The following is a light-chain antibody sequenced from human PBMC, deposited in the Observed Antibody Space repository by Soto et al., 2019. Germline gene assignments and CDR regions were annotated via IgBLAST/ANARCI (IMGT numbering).Light chain of an antibody. CDR1: QSSNTW. V-gene: IGKV1-5*03. Sequence: DIQLTQSPSTLFASVGDRVTNTCRASQSSNTWLAWYQQKPGKAPKLLIYKASSLGSGVPSRFSGSGSGTDFTLTISSLQPDDFAIYYCQQYNSHSSYTFGQGTKLEIK. CDR3: QQYNSHSSYT. CDR2: KAS. J-gene: IGKJ2*01.